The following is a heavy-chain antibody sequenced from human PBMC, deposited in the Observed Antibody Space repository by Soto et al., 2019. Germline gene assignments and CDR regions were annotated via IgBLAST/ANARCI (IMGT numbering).Heavy chain of an antibody. CDR2: ISYDGSNK. J-gene: IGHJ3*02. CDR3: ARDKEMATIDAFDI. V-gene: IGHV3-30-3*01. Sequence: GGSLRLSCAASGFTFSSYAMHWVRQAPGKGLEWVAVISYDGSNKYYADSVKGRFTISRDNSKNTLYLQMNSLRAEDTAVYYCARDKEMATIDAFDIWGQGTMVTVS. CDR1: GFTFSSYA. D-gene: IGHD5-12*01.